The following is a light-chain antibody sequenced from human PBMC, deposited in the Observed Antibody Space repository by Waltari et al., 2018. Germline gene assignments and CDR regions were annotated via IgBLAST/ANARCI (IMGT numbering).Light chain of an antibody. V-gene: IGLV10-54*04. CDR3: STWDDSLKSYV. Sequence: QAGLTQPPSVSKHLGQTATVTCTGNNNNVATEGVAWLQQHQGHPPKLLFYRNDNRPSGISESFSAIRAGDTASLTITRLQPEDEADYYCSTWDDSLKSYVFGPGTKVTVL. CDR1: NNNVATEG. J-gene: IGLJ1*01. CDR2: RND.